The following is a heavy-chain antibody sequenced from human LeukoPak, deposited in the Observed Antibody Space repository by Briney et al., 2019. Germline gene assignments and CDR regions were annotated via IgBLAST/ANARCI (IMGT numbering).Heavy chain of an antibody. Sequence: GGSLRLSCAASGFTFSNYAMHWVRQAPGKGLEWVAVISYDGFNKYYSDSVKGRFTISRDNSKNTVYLQMNSLRAEDTAVYYCARDRRVGAAATGDWGQGTLVTVSS. V-gene: IGHV3-30-3*01. CDR1: GFTFSNYA. CDR3: ARDRRVGAAATGD. D-gene: IGHD1-26*01. J-gene: IGHJ4*02. CDR2: ISYDGFNK.